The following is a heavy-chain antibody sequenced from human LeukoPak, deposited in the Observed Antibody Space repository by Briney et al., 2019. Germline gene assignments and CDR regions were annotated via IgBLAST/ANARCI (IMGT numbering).Heavy chain of an antibody. V-gene: IGHV3-23*01. CDR2: ISGRGDST. J-gene: IGHJ4*02. CDR3: AKTGIFYGSGTYPDY. Sequence: GGSLRLSCAASGFTFSNYAMTWVRQTPGKGLEWVSAISGRGDSTYYADSVKGRFTISRDNSENTLYLQICSLRADDTGTYYCAKTGIFYGSGTYPDYWGQGTLVTVSS. D-gene: IGHD3-10*01. CDR1: GFTFSNYA.